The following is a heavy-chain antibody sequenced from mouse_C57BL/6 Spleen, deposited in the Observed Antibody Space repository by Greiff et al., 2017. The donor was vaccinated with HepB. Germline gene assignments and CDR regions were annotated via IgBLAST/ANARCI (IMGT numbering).Heavy chain of an antibody. CDR1: GFTFSDYY. D-gene: IGHD2-4*01. Sequence: EVMLVESEGGLVQPGSSMTLSCPASGFTFSDYYMAWVRQVPEMGLEWVANINYDGSSTYYLDSLKIRFIISRDNAKNILYLQMSSLKSEDTATYYCARDRRYDYDGYYAMDCWGQGTSVTVSS. V-gene: IGHV5-16*01. CDR2: INYDGSST. J-gene: IGHJ4*01. CDR3: ARDRRYDYDGYYAMDC.